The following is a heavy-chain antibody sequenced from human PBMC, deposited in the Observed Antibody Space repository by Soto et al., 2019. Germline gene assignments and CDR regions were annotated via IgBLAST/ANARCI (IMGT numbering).Heavy chain of an antibody. CDR2: IYWDDNK. V-gene: IGHV2-5*02. CDR3: AHAYGGRSLY. D-gene: IGHD1-26*01. Sequence: QITLKESGPPLVKPTQTRTLTCTFSGFSLTTDRVGVGWIRQPPGEALEWLAVIYWDDNKTYRPFLESRLTITKDTSNNQVALTMTSMDSLDTATYYCAHAYGGRSLYWGQGTLVTVSS. CDR1: GFSLTTDRVG. J-gene: IGHJ4*02.